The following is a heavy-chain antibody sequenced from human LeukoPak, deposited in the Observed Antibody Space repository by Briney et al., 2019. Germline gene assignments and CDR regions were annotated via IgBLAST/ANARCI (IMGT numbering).Heavy chain of an antibody. V-gene: IGHV3-7*01. J-gene: IGHJ2*01. CDR2: IDEDGSEK. Sequence: GGSLRLSCAASGFTFNTFWMSWVRQAPGKGLEWVANIDEDGSEKYYVESVKGRFTISRDNTKNLVYLQMNSLRAEDTAVYYCARSKPDPSDWYFDLWGRGTLVTVSS. CDR1: GFTFNTFW. CDR3: ARSKPDPSDWYFDL.